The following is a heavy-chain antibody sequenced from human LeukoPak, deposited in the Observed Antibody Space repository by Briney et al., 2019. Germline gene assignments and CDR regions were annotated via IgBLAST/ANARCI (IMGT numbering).Heavy chain of an antibody. CDR3: ARSAAAGRIVATFDY. V-gene: IGHV3-48*03. CDR2: ISSSGSTI. D-gene: IGHD5-12*01. J-gene: IGHJ4*02. Sequence: GGSLRLSCAASGFTFSSYEMNWVRQAPGKGLEWVSYISSSGSTIYYADSVKGRFTISRDNAKNSLYLQMNSLRGEDTAVYYCARSAAAGRIVATFDYWGQGTLVTVSS. CDR1: GFTFSSYE.